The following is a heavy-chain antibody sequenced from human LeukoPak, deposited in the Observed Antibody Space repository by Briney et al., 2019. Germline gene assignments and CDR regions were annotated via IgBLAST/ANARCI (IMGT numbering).Heavy chain of an antibody. CDR1: GYTFTNYG. CDR3: ARDGHRRYHYDSSGREHALDI. Sequence: ASVEVSCKASGYTFTNYGISWVRQAPGQGLEWMGWISTYNGYTNYAQNFQGRVTMTTDTSTSTAYMELRSLRSDDTAVYYCARDGHRRYHYDSSGREHALDIWGQGTMVTVSS. CDR2: ISTYNGYT. D-gene: IGHD3-22*01. V-gene: IGHV1-18*01. J-gene: IGHJ3*02.